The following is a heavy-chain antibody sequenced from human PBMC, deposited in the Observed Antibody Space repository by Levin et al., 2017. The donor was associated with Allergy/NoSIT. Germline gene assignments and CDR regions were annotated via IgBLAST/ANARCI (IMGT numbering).Heavy chain of an antibody. D-gene: IGHD4-23*01. CDR3: AAVYRGTVVTPEGDY. J-gene: IGHJ4*02. CDR2: IVVGSGNT. V-gene: IGHV1-58*01. Sequence: SVKVSCKASGFTFTSSAVQWVRQARGQRLEWIGWIVVGSGNTNYAQKFQERVTITRDMSTSTAYMELSSLRSEDTAVYYCAAVYRGTVVTPEGDYWGQGTLVTVSS. CDR1: GFTFTSSA.